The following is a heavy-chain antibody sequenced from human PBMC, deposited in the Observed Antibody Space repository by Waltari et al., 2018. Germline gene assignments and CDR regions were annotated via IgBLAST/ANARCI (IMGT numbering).Heavy chain of an antibody. Sequence: QLQLQESGPGLVKPSETLSLTCTVSGGSISSSSYYWGWIRQPPGKGLEWIGSIYYSGSTYYNPSLKSRVSISVDTSKNQFSLKLSSVTAADTAVYYCARDQDYSNDYWGQGTLVTVSS. CDR3: ARDQDYSNDY. V-gene: IGHV4-39*07. D-gene: IGHD4-4*01. J-gene: IGHJ4*02. CDR2: IYYSGST. CDR1: GGSISSSSYY.